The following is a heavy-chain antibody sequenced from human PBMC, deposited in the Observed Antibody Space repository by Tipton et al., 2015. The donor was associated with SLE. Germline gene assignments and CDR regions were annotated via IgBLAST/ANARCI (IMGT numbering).Heavy chain of an antibody. D-gene: IGHD5-12*01. J-gene: IGHJ5*02. Sequence: TLSLTCTVSGGSISGYYWSWIRQSPGKGLEWIAYIHSSGSTNYNPSLKSRVTISADTSKNQFSLKVSSVTAADSAAYYCANDYGGSRGYDNCFDPWGQGILVTVSS. CDR3: ANDYGGSRGYDNCFDP. V-gene: IGHV4-59*07. CDR2: IHSSGST. CDR1: GGSISGYY.